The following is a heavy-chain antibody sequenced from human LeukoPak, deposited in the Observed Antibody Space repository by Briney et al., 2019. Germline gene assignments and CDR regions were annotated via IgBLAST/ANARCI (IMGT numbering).Heavy chain of an antibody. V-gene: IGHV4-39*01. CDR1: GGSISSSSYY. CDR3: ARQYRYYYYYMDV. D-gene: IGHD1-26*01. Sequence: SETLSLTCTVSGGSISSSSYYWGWIRQPPGKGLEWIGSIYYSGSTYYNPSLKSRVTISVDTSKNQFSLKLSSVTAADTAVYYCARQYRYYYYYMDVWGKGTTVTISS. J-gene: IGHJ6*03. CDR2: IYYSGST.